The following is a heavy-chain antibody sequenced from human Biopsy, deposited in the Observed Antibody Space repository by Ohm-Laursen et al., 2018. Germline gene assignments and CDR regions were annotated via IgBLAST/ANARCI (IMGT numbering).Heavy chain of an antibody. V-gene: IGHV3-33*01. Sequence: SLRLSCSASGFSFSSYGMHWVRQAPGKGLAWVAVLWHDGTNKYYADSVKGRFTISRDNSKNTLYLQMNSLRAEDTAMYYCARPTNARAGGAPFDIWGQGTMVTVSS. CDR1: GFSFSSYG. CDR3: ARPTNARAGGAPFDI. D-gene: IGHD1-1*01. J-gene: IGHJ3*02. CDR2: LWHDGTNK.